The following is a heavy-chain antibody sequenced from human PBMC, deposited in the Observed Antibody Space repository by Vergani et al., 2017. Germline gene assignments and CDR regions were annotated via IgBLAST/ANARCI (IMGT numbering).Heavy chain of an antibody. D-gene: IGHD3-22*01. Sequence: EVQLVESGGGVVQPGGSLRLSCAASGFTFDDYAMHWVRQAPGKCLEWVSLISGDGGSTYYAASVKGRFTISSDNSKNSLYLQMNSLRTEDTALYYCAKDKWNYYDSRYTSYFDYWGQGTLVTVSS. CDR1: GFTFDDYA. CDR3: AKDKWNYYDSRYTSYFDY. V-gene: IGHV3-43*02. J-gene: IGHJ4*02. CDR2: ISGDGGST.